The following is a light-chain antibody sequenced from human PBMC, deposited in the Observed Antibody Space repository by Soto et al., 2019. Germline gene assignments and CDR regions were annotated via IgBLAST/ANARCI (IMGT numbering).Light chain of an antibody. CDR3: MKYDRAPLT. J-gene: IGKJ4*01. CDR1: EDIAHY. Sequence: DIQMTQSPSSLSASLGDKVTLTCRASEDIAHYLAWYQQKPGKAPRVLLHHTSILQSGVPSRFSGSGNGTDFKVTSSSLQPEDVANYLFMKYDRAPLTFGGGTKVEI. V-gene: IGKV1-27*01. CDR2: HTS.